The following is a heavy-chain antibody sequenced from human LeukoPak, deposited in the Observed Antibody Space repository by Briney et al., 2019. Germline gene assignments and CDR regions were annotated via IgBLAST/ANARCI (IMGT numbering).Heavy chain of an antibody. CDR2: IWYDGSNK. J-gene: IGHJ4*02. Sequence: GGSLRLSCAASGFTFSSYGMHWVRQAPGKGLEWVAVIWYDGSNKYYADSVKGRFTISRDNSKNTLYLQMNSLRAEDTAVYYCARDSFKARFGGVIAYFDYRGQGTLVTVSS. CDR1: GFTFSSYG. D-gene: IGHD3-16*02. CDR3: ARDSFKARFGGVIAYFDY. V-gene: IGHV3-33*01.